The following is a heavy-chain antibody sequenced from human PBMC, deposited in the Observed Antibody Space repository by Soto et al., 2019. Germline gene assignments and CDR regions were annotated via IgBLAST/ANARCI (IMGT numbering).Heavy chain of an antibody. J-gene: IGHJ6*02. Sequence: SETLSLTCAVYGGSFSGYYWSWIRQPPGKGLEWIGEINHSGSTNYNPSLKSRVTISVDTSKNQFSLKLSSVTAADTAVYYCARGISSSWYLYGMDVWGQGTTVTVSS. CDR2: INHSGST. CDR1: GGSFSGYY. V-gene: IGHV4-34*01. CDR3: ARGISSSWYLYGMDV. D-gene: IGHD6-13*01.